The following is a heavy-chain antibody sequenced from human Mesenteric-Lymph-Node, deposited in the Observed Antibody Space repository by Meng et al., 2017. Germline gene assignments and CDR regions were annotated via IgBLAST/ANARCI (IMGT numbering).Heavy chain of an antibody. CDR1: GIPFSRSG. Sequence: GESLKISCAASGIPFSRSGMHWVRQGPGKGLEWVAMIWSDGSQTYYADSVKGRFTVSRDNSNNTLYLQMNSLRGEDTAGYYCARDKSTTSCATWGQGTLVTVSS. J-gene: IGHJ4*02. D-gene: IGHD2/OR15-2a*01. V-gene: IGHV3-33*01. CDR2: IWSDGSQT. CDR3: ARDKSTTSCAT.